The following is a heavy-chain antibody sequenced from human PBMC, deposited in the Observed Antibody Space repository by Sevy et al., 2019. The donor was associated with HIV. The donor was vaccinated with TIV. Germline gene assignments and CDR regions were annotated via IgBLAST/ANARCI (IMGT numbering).Heavy chain of an antibody. D-gene: IGHD3-22*01. V-gene: IGHV4-31*03. CDR3: VSHYDTSGYYFDY. CDR1: AGSLTSEAYY. CDR2: MCHGGTT. J-gene: IGHJ4*02. Sequence: TLSLTCSVSAGSLTSEAYYWSWVRQHPGEGVEWIGYMCHGGTTYYNPSLKKRVTMSIDTSKEYFSLNLSSVTAADTAVYYCVSHYDTSGYYFDYWGQGTLVTVSS.